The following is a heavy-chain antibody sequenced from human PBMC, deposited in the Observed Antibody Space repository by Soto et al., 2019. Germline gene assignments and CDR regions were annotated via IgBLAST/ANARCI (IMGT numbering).Heavy chain of an antibody. CDR2: INHSGST. CDR1: GGSFSGYY. J-gene: IGHJ3*02. CDR3: ARGGYSGSPKDAFDI. V-gene: IGHV4-34*01. Sequence: QVRLQQWDAGLLKPSETLPLTCAVYGGSFSGYYWSWIRQPPGKGLEWIGEINHSGSTNYNPSLKSPVTISVDTSKNQFSLRRTSVAAADTAVYYCARGGYSGSPKDAFDIWGRGTMVTVSS. D-gene: IGHD6-6*01.